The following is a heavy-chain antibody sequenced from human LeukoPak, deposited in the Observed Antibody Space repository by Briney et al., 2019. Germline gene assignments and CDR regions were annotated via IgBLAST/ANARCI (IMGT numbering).Heavy chain of an antibody. CDR3: AKSYGSGIYYYHMDV. D-gene: IGHD3-10*01. CDR2: IRYDGSNK. J-gene: IGHJ6*03. CDR1: GFTFSSYG. Sequence: GGSLRLSCAASGFTFSSYGMHWVRQAPGKGLEWVAFIRYDGSNKYYADSVKGRFTISRDNSKNTLYLQMNSLRAEDTAVYYCAKSYGSGIYYYHMDVWGKGTTVTVSS. V-gene: IGHV3-30*02.